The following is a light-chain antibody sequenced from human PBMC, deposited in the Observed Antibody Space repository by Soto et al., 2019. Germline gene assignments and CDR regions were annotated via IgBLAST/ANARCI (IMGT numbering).Light chain of an antibody. Sequence: QSALTQPPSASGSPGQSVTISCTGTSSDVGGYNYVSWYQHHPDKAPKLIIYEVYKRPSGVPDRFSGSKSGNTASLTVSGLQAEDEAEYYGSSYAASDSFVVFGGGTQLTVL. CDR2: EVY. CDR1: SSDVGGYNY. J-gene: IGLJ2*01. V-gene: IGLV2-8*01. CDR3: SSYAASDSFVV.